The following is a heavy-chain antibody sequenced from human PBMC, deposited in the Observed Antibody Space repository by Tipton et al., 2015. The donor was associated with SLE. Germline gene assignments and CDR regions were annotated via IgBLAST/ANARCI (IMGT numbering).Heavy chain of an antibody. D-gene: IGHD1-26*01. Sequence: TLSLTCTVSGASISTYYWSWVRQPPGKGLEWIGRIYSRGSTNYNPSLKSRVTISLDMSKNQFSLKLSSVTAADTAVYYCARCRPSGSYYDYWGQGTLVTVSS. CDR1: GASISTYY. J-gene: IGHJ4*02. CDR2: IYSRGST. V-gene: IGHV4-4*09. CDR3: ARCRPSGSYYDY.